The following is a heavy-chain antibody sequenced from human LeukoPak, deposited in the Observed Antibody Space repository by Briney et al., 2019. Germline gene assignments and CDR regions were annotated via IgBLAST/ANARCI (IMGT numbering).Heavy chain of an antibody. CDR3: AREWYCRRISCLDAFDI. CDR1: GYTFTSYG. V-gene: IGHV1-18*01. J-gene: IGHJ3*02. D-gene: IGHD2-2*01. Sequence: VASVKVSCKASGYTFTSYGISWVRQAPGQGLEWMGWISAYNGNTNYAQKLQGRVTMTTDTSTSTAYMELRSLRSDDTAVYFCAREWYCRRISCLDAFDIWGQGTMVTVSS. CDR2: ISAYNGNT.